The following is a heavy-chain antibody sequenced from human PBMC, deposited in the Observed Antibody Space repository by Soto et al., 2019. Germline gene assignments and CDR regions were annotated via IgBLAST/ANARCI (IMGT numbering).Heavy chain of an antibody. D-gene: IGHD2-8*01. CDR3: AKPPVGVDIVPSDTDYYSYYMDV. CDR1: GFTFSSYA. J-gene: IGHJ6*03. Sequence: EVQLLESGGGLVQPGGSLRLSCAASGFTFSSYAMSWVRQAPGKGLEWVSAISGSGGSTYYADSVKCWFTISRDNSKNKLYLQMNSLRAEDTAVYYCAKPPVGVDIVPSDTDYYSYYMDVWGKGTTVTVSS. V-gene: IGHV3-23*01. CDR2: ISGSGGST.